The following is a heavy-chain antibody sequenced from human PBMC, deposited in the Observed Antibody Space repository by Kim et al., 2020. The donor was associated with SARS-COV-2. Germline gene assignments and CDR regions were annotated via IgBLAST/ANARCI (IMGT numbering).Heavy chain of an antibody. V-gene: IGHV1-46*01. CDR3: ARVRDASNYQSYFDY. D-gene: IGHD2-2*01. Sequence: ASVKVSCKASAYTFTSHDVHWVRQAPGQGLEWMGGINPGIGSTTYAQKFQGRVTMTRDTSTTTVYMELSSLRSEDTAVYYCARVRDASNYQSYFDYLRQG. CDR2: INPGIGST. J-gene: IGHJ4*02. CDR1: AYTFTSHD.